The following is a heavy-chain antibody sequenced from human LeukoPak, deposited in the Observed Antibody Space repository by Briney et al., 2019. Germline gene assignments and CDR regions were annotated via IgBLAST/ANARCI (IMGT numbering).Heavy chain of an antibody. J-gene: IGHJ4*02. CDR2: ISGSGGST. V-gene: IGHV3-23*01. D-gene: IGHD2-2*02. CDR1: GFTFSSYA. Sequence: GGSLRLSCAASGFTFSSYAMSWVRQAPGKGLEWVSAISGSGGSTYYADSVKGRLTISRDNSKNTLYLQMNSLRAEDTAVYYCAKVGGGYQLLYDYFDYWGRGTLVTVSS. CDR3: AKVGGGYQLLYDYFDY.